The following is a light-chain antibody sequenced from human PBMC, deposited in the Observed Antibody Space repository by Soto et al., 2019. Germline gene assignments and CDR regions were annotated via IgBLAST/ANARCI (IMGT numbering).Light chain of an antibody. CDR2: GAS. CDR3: HQYDSSPRT. V-gene: IGKV3-20*01. Sequence: EIVLTQSPGTLSLSPGDRATLSCRASQSVSSSYLAWYQQKPGQAPRLLIYGASRRATGIPDRFSGSGSGTDFTLTISRLEPEDFAVYYCHQYDSSPRTFGQGTKVDIK. CDR1: QSVSSSY. J-gene: IGKJ2*01.